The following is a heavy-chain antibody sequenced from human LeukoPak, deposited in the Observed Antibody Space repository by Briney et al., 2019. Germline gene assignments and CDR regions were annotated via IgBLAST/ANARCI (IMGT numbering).Heavy chain of an antibody. D-gene: IGHD5-12*01. CDR2: IIPIFGTA. CDR3: ARSIVATILPYYYYMDV. CDR1: GGTFSSYA. V-gene: IGHV1-69*01. J-gene: IGHJ6*03. Sequence: SVKVSCKASGGTFSSYAISWVRQAPGQGLEWMGGIIPIFGTANYAQKFQGRVTITADESTSTAYMELSSLRSEDTAVYYCARSIVATILPYYYYMDVWGKGTTVTVSS.